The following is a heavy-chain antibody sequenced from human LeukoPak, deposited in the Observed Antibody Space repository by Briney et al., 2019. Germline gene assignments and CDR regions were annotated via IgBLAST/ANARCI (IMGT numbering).Heavy chain of an antibody. J-gene: IGHJ4*02. CDR2: ISAYNGNT. V-gene: IGHV1-18*01. D-gene: IGHD3-22*01. CDR3: AATSDYYDSSGYYPFDY. Sequence: ALVKVSCKASGYTFTSYGISWVRQAPGQGLEWMGWISAYNGNTNYAQKLQGRVTMTTDTSTSTAYMELRSLRSDDTAVYYCAATSDYYDSSGYYPFDYWGQGTLVTVSS. CDR1: GYTFTSYG.